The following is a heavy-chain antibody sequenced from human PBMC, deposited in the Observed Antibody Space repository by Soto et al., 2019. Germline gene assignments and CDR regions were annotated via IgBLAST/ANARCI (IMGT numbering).Heavy chain of an antibody. J-gene: IGHJ4*02. Sequence: TSETLSLTCTVSGGSISSYYWIWIRQPPGKGLEWIGSIFYTESTDYNPSLKSRVTISLDTSKNHFSLNLSSVTAADTAVYYCARVDRGAFDHWGQGTLVTVYS. V-gene: IGHV4-59*01. CDR1: GGSISSYY. CDR2: IFYTEST. CDR3: ARVDRGAFDH. D-gene: IGHD2-2*03.